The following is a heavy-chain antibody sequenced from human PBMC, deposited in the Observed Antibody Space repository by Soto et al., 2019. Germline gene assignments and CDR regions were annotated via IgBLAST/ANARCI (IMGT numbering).Heavy chain of an antibody. CDR1: GFTFSSYA. D-gene: IGHD2-15*01. CDR3: ARDLSCSGGSCYSYYYYYGMDV. V-gene: IGHV3-23*01. CDR2: ISGSGDST. J-gene: IGHJ6*02. Sequence: GGSLRLSCAASGFTFSSYAMNWVRQAPGKGLEWVSVISGSGDSTYYADSVKGRFTISRDNSKNTLYLQMNSLRAEDTAVYYCARDLSCSGGSCYSYYYYYGMDVWGQGTTVTVSS.